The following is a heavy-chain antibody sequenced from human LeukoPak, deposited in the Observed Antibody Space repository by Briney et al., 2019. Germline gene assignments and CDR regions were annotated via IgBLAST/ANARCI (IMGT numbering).Heavy chain of an antibody. Sequence: GGSLRLSCAASGFTFSDYYMGWIRQAPGMGLEWVSYISSSNSYTNYADSVKGRFTISRDNAKNSLYLQMNSLRAEDTAVYYCARDQGYCSGGSCYSAHYYYYGMDVWGKGTTVTVSS. CDR2: ISSSNSYT. CDR1: GFTFSDYY. V-gene: IGHV3-11*06. D-gene: IGHD2-15*01. CDR3: ARDQGYCSGGSCYSAHYYYYGMDV. J-gene: IGHJ6*04.